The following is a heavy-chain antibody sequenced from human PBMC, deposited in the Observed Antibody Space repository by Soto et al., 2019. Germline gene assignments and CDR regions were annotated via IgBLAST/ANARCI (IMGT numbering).Heavy chain of an antibody. D-gene: IGHD1-26*01. Sequence: PGGSLRLSCAASGFTFSSYSMNWVRQAPGKGLEWVSYISSSSSTIYYADSVKGRFTISRDNAKNSLYLQMNSLRDEDTAVYYCARESGSSNYYYGMDVWGQGTTVTVSS. V-gene: IGHV3-48*02. J-gene: IGHJ6*02. CDR1: GFTFSSYS. CDR2: ISSSSSTI. CDR3: ARESGSSNYYYGMDV.